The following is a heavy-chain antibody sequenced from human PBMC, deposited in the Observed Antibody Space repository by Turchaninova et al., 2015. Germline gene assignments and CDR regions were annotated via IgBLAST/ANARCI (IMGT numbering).Heavy chain of an antibody. D-gene: IGHD3-16*01. V-gene: IGHV4-34*01. CDR1: GVSLSGYF. J-gene: IGHJ5*02. Sequence: QVQLQQWGAGMLEPSETLSPTCAVYGVSLSGYFWSLIRQPPGKVLEWIGKINHSGMTNYNPSLKRRATLSVDTSKNQISLKLISVTAADTAVYYCARGNDYVWGTIPWGQGTLVTVSS. CDR3: ARGNDYVWGTIP. CDR2: INHSGMT.